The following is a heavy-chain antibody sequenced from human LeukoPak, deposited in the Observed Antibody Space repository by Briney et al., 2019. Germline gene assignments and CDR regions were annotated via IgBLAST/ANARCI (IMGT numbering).Heavy chain of an antibody. CDR1: GGSISSYY. CDR2: IYYGGST. V-gene: IGHV4-59*08. CDR3: ARFHIAAAANNWFDP. J-gene: IGHJ5*02. Sequence: PSETLSLTCTVSGGSISSYYWGWIRQPPGKGLEWIAYIYYGGSTNYNPSLKSRVTISVDTSKNQFSLRLSSVTAADTAVYYCARFHIAAAANNWFDPWGQGTLVTVSS. D-gene: IGHD6-13*01.